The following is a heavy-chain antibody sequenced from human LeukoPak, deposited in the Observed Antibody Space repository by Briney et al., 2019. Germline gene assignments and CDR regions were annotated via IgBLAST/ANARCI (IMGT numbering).Heavy chain of an antibody. V-gene: IGHV3-53*01. CDR2: IYSVDST. CDR3: ARDSYDILTGINYYFDY. CDR1: GFTFSGSA. Sequence: GGSLRLSCAASGFTFSGSAMHWVRQASGKGLEWVSVIYSVDSTYYADSVKGRFTISRDNSKNTVYLQMNSLRAEDTAVYYCARDSYDILTGINYYFDYWGQGTLVTVSS. J-gene: IGHJ4*02. D-gene: IGHD3-9*01.